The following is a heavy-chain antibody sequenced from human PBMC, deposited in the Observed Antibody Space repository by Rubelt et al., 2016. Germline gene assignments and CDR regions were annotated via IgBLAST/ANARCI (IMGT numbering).Heavy chain of an antibody. CDR3: ARASYFDY. J-gene: IGHJ4*02. CDR2: PILGIA. V-gene: IGHV1-69*04. Sequence: PILGIANYAQKFQGRVTMTRNTSISTAYMELSSLRSEDTAVYYCARASYFDYWGQGTLVTVSS.